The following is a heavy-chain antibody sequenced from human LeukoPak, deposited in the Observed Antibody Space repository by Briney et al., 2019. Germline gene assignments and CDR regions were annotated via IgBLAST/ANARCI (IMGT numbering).Heavy chain of an antibody. CDR3: ASSNGFDWSPEYYVDV. D-gene: IGHD3-9*01. V-gene: IGHV4-59*01. CDR1: GVSISSYW. CDR2: VFSSGNT. Sequence: SETLSLTCSVSGVSISSYWWSWIRQPPGKGLEWIAYVFSSGNTNYNPSLKGRVTISVDISKNQFSLKVTPVTAADTAVYYCASSNGFDWSPEYYVDVWGKGTSVTVPS. J-gene: IGHJ6*03.